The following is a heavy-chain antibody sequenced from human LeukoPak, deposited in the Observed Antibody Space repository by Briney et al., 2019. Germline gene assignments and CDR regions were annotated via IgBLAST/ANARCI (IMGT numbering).Heavy chain of an antibody. CDR1: GYTFTSYA. D-gene: IGHD2-2*01. Sequence: ASVKVSCKASGYTFTSYAMDWVRQAPGQRLEWMGWINAGNGNTKYSQKFQGRVTITRDTSAGTAYMELSSLRSEDTAVYYCARSCSSGYYCYYGMDVWGQGTTVTVSS. CDR2: INAGNGNT. J-gene: IGHJ6*02. CDR3: ARSCSSGYYCYYGMDV. V-gene: IGHV1-3*01.